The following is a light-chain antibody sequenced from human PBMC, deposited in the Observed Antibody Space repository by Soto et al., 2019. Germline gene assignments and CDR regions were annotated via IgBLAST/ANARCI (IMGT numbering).Light chain of an antibody. J-gene: IGKJ1*01. CDR2: DVS. Sequence: EIVMTQSPATLSVSPGERATLSCRASQSLSSTLAWYQQKPGQAPKLLMFDVSTRATGIPARFSGSGSGTEFTLTISSLQSEDFAVYYCQQYGSSIKTFGQGTKVDIK. CDR1: QSLSST. V-gene: IGKV3-15*01. CDR3: QQYGSSIKT.